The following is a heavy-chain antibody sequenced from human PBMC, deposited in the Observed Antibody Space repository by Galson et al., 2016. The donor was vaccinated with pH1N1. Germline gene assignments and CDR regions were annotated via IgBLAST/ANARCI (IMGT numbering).Heavy chain of an antibody. CDR1: GFTLSSYW. CDR2: MNQDGNKK. V-gene: IGHV3-7*01. Sequence: LRLSCAAPGFTLSSYWMSWVRQAPGKGLEWVANMNQDGNKKYYVDSVKGRFIISRDYSKNSLYLQMNSLRAEDTAMYYCVRAVGRAEAHWGQGTLVTVSS. J-gene: IGHJ4*02. D-gene: IGHD1-26*01. CDR3: VRAVGRAEAH.